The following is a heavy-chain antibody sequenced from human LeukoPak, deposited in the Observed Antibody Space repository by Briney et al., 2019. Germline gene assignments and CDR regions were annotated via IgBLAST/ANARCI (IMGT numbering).Heavy chain of an antibody. Sequence: GGSLRLSCAASGFTFADYAMNWLRQAPGKGLEWVSAIRARAGSTYYGDSVKGRFAVSRDNSKNTLYLQTNSLRAEDTAVYYCAKDPHSFLSPVVVDFDQWGQGTLVIVSS. CDR2: IRARAGST. J-gene: IGHJ4*02. CDR3: AKDPHSFLSPVVVDFDQ. V-gene: IGHV3-23*01. CDR1: GFTFADYA. D-gene: IGHD2-15*01.